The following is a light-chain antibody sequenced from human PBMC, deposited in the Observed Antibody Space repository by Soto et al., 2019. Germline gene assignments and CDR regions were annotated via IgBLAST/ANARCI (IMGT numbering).Light chain of an antibody. CDR1: RNVSIY. V-gene: IGKV1-39*01. CDR2: ATS. J-gene: IGKJ5*01. CDR3: QQSYKMPS. Sequence: PLTHSPSSLSSSGVRGLTLSCRASRNVSIYLNWYQHKPGKGPTLLIHATSNLQIGVPSRFSGSGSGTEFTLTISSLETEDFGTYYCQQSYKMPSFGQGTRLEIK.